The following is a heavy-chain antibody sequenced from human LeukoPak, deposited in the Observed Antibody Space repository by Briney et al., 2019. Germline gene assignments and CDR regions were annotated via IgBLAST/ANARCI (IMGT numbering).Heavy chain of an antibody. CDR1: GYTFTSYY. V-gene: IGHV1-46*01. CDR2: INPGGGST. Sequence: WASVTVSCKASGYTFTSYYIHWVRQAPGQGLEWMGLINPGGGSTSYAQKLQGRVTMTRDTSTSTVYMELSSLRSEDTAVYYCARAGRMTTVTTPYYYYGMDVWGQGTTVTVSS. J-gene: IGHJ6*02. CDR3: ARAGRMTTVTTPYYYYGMDV. D-gene: IGHD4-11*01.